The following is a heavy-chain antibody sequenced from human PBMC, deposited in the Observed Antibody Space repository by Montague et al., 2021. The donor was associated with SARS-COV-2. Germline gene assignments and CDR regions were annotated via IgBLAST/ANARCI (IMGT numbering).Heavy chain of an antibody. D-gene: IGHD3-10*01. J-gene: IGHJ6*02. Sequence: SETLSLTCAVYGGSFRGYYWCWSRQPPGKGQELIGESNHNLSTNXKPTLNIRVTISVDTSMNQYSLKLSSVTAADTAVYYCARGRRILLWFGELLTGGDYYGMDVWGQGTTVTVSS. CDR1: GGSFRGYY. V-gene: IGHV4-34*01. CDR2: SNHNLST. CDR3: ARGRRILLWFGELLTGGDYYGMDV.